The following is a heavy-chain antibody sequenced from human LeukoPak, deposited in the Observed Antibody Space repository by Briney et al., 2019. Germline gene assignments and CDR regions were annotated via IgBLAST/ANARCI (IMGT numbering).Heavy chain of an antibody. Sequence: ASVKVSCKASGYTFTGYYMHWVRQAPGQGLEWMGWINPNSGGTNYAQKFQGRVTMTRDTSISTAYMELSRLRSDDTAVYYCARGRGAAASYYYMDVWGKGTTVTVSS. D-gene: IGHD6-13*01. CDR1: GYTFTGYY. CDR3: ARGRGAAASYYYMDV. V-gene: IGHV1-2*02. J-gene: IGHJ6*03. CDR2: INPNSGGT.